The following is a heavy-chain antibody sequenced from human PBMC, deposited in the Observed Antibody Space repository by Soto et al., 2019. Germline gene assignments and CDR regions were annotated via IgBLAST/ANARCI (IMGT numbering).Heavy chain of an antibody. CDR3: AREDAARIERWFDA. V-gene: IGHV4-31*11. Sequence: SETLSLTCAVSGGSIISASYSWNWIRQSPGRGLEWIGHIYSSGSTYYNPSLKSRVSISVDASNNQFSLKLTSVTAADTAVYFCAREDAARIERWFDAWGQGILVTVSS. CDR2: IYSSGST. D-gene: IGHD6-6*01. CDR1: GGSIISASYS. J-gene: IGHJ5*02.